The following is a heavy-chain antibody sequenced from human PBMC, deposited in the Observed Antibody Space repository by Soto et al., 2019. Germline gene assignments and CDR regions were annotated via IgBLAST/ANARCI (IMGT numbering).Heavy chain of an antibody. D-gene: IGHD4-17*01. CDR2: INPSGGST. V-gene: IGHV1-46*01. CDR1: GYTFTSYY. CDR3: ARVGIPRYGDYVFDP. Sequence: VASVKVSCKASGYTFTSYYIHWVRQAPGQGLEWVGLINPSGGSTTYAQKFQGRVTMTRDTSTSTVYMELNSLRSEDTAVYYCARVGIPRYGDYVFDPWGQGTLVTVSS. J-gene: IGHJ5*02.